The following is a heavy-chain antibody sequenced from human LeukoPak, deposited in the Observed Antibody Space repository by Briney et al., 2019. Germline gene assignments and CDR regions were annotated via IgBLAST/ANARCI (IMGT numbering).Heavy chain of an antibody. V-gene: IGHV3-23*01. CDR3: AKREDPDYYDSSGPDSR. CDR2: ISGSGGST. D-gene: IGHD3-22*01. J-gene: IGHJ4*02. Sequence: GGSLRLSCAASGFTFSSYAVSWVRQAPGKGLEWVSAISGSGGSTYYADSVKGQFTISRDNSKNTLYLQMNSLRAEDTAVYYCAKREDPDYYDSSGPDSRWGQGTLVTVSS. CDR1: GFTFSSYA.